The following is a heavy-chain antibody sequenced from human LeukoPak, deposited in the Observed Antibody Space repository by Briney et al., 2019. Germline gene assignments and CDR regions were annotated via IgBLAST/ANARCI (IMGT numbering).Heavy chain of an antibody. D-gene: IGHD2-2*01. Sequence: ASVKVSCKASGYSFTSYGISWVRQAPGQGLAWMGWISAYNGNTNYAQKLQGRVTMTSETSTRTAYMELRSLRSHDTAVYYCVVVVLAAAMGAFYFYGWGPGTLVT. V-gene: IGHV1-18*01. CDR3: VVVVLAAAMGAFYFYG. J-gene: IGHJ4*02. CDR2: ISAYNGNT. CDR1: GYSFTSYG.